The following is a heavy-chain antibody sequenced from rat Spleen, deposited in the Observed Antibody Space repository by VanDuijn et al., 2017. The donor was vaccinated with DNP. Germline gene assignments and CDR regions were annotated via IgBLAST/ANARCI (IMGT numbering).Heavy chain of an antibody. J-gene: IGHJ2*01. CDR3: ARDLNWEDY. CDR1: GFSLTIYH. V-gene: IGHV2-41*01. Sequence: QVQLKESGPGLVQPSQTLSLACSVSGFSLTIYHVHRVRQCSGKGLGWMGVIWNTGGTRYNSALKSRLSISKDTSKSQVFLKMNSLQTEDTATYYCARDLNWEDYWGQGVMVTVSS. CDR2: IWNTGGT. D-gene: IGHD5-1*01.